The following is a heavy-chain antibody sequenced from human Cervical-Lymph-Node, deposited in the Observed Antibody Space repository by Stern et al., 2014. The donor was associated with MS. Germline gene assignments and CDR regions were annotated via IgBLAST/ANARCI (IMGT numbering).Heavy chain of an antibody. CDR2: INITGGRT. Sequence: QDQLVQSGAEVKKPGASVKVSCKASGYIFPSHYMHWVRQAPGQGLEWMGIINITGGRTSYAQKFQGRLTMTRDTSTSTVYMELSSLRSEDTAVYYCARDGVSGWYFDFWGQGTLVTVSS. CDR1: GYIFPSHY. CDR3: ARDGVSGWYFDF. V-gene: IGHV1-46*01. D-gene: IGHD6-19*01. J-gene: IGHJ4*02.